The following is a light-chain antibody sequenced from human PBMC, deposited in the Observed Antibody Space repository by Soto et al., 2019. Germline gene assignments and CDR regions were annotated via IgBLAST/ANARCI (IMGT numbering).Light chain of an antibody. Sequence: QSVLTQPASVSGSPVQSITISCTGTISDLGPYHFVSGYQQHPGKVPKLFIYEVTNRPSGVSNRFSGSKYGNTTSLTTTGLQAEDETHYYCSSYTTSSTRVFGTGTKVTV. V-gene: IGLV2-14*01. CDR1: ISDLGPYHF. CDR2: EVT. CDR3: SSYTTSSTRV. J-gene: IGLJ1*01.